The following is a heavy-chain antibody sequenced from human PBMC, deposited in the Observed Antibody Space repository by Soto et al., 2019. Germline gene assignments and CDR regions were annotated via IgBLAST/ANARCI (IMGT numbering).Heavy chain of an antibody. D-gene: IGHD3-22*01. Sequence: ASVKVSCKASGYTFTSYAMHWVRQAPGQRLEWMGWINAGNGNTKYSQKFQGRVTITRDTSASTAYMELSSLRSEDTAVYYCARLTYYYDSSGYYFEYFQHWGQGTLVTVSS. CDR2: INAGNGNT. CDR3: ARLTYYYDSSGYYFEYFQH. V-gene: IGHV1-3*01. J-gene: IGHJ1*01. CDR1: GYTFTSYA.